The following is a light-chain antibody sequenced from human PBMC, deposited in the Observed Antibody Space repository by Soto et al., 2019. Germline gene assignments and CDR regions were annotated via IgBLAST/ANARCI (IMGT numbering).Light chain of an antibody. CDR1: QSVSSSY. V-gene: IGKV3-20*01. Sequence: EIVLTQSPGTPSLSPGERATLSCRASQSVSSSYLAWYQQKPGQAPRLLIYGASSRETGIPDRFSGSGSGTEFTLTISRLEPEDFAVYYCQQYGSSPLTFGGGTKVDIK. CDR2: GAS. CDR3: QQYGSSPLT. J-gene: IGKJ4*01.